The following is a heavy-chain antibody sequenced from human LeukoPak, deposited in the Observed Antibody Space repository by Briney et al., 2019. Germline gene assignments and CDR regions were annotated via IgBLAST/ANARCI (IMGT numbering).Heavy chain of an antibody. J-gene: IGHJ4*02. CDR2: IYYSGST. CDR3: ARSRIGGSYIYYFDY. V-gene: IGHV4-39*01. CDR1: GGSISSSSYY. D-gene: IGHD1-26*01. Sequence: PSETLSLTCTVSGGSISSSSYYWGWIRQPPGKGLEWIGSIYYSGSTYYNPSLKSRVTIPVDTSKNQFSLKLSSVTAADTAVYYCARSRIGGSYIYYFDYWGQGTLVTVSS.